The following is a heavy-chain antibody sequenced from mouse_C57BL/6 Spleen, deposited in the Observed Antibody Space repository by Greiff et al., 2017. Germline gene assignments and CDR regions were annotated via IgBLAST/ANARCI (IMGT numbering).Heavy chain of an antibody. V-gene: IGHV1-72*01. CDR3: ASGFYGKGYAMDY. J-gene: IGHJ4*01. CDR1: GYTFTSYW. Sequence: VQLQQPGAELVKPGASVKLSCKASGYTFTSYWMHWVKQRPGRGLEWIGRIDPNSGGTKYNEKFKSKATLTVDQPTSTAYMQLSSLTSDDSAVYYCASGFYGKGYAMDYWGQGTSVTVSS. CDR2: IDPNSGGT. D-gene: IGHD2-1*01.